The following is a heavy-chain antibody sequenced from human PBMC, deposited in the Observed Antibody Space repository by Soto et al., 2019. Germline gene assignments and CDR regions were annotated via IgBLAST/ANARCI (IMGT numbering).Heavy chain of an antibody. J-gene: IGHJ4*02. Sequence: GGSLRLSCAASGFTFSNYAVTWVRQAPGKGLEWVSTISGSGGSTYYADSVKGRFTISRDNSKNTLYLQMNSLRAEDTAVYYCAKDASMVESWGQGTLVTVAS. V-gene: IGHV3-23*01. CDR2: ISGSGGST. D-gene: IGHD2-15*01. CDR1: GFTFSNYA. CDR3: AKDASMVES.